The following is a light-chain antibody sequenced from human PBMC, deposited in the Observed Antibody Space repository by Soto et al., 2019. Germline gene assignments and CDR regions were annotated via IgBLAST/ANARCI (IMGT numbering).Light chain of an antibody. V-gene: IGKV3-20*01. J-gene: IGKJ2*01. CDR2: GAS. CDR3: QQSGRSPKT. CDR1: QSVSSGF. Sequence: EIVMTQSPGTLSLSPGERATLSCRASQSVSSGFLAWYQQKPGQAPSLLIYGASSRATGIPDRFSGSGSGTDFTLTISRLEPEDFAVYYCQQSGRSPKTYGQGTKLEIK.